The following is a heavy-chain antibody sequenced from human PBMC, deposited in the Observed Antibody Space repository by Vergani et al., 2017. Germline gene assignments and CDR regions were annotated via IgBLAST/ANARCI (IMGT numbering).Heavy chain of an antibody. Sequence: VQLVESGGGVVQPGRSLRLSCVASGFTSAGYAMHWVRQAPGKGLAWVSGISWNSNSIGYAGSVKGRFTISRDNAKNSLYLQMNSLRAEDTALYYCAKDLGTSSGGGWFDPWGQGTLVTVSS. D-gene: IGHD6-6*01. V-gene: IGHV3-9*02. CDR1: GFTSAGYA. CDR3: AKDLGTSSGGGWFDP. J-gene: IGHJ5*02. CDR2: ISWNSNSI.